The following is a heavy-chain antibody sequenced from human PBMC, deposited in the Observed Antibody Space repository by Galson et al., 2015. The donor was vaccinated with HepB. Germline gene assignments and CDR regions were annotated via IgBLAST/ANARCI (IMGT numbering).Heavy chain of an antibody. CDR1: GYTFTGYY. Sequence: SVKVSCKASGYTFTGYYMHWVRQAPGQGLEWMGWINPNSGGTNYAQKFQGRVTMTRDTSISTAYMELSRLRSDDTAVYYCARGSRITMIVYDAFDIWGQGTMFTVSS. J-gene: IGHJ3*02. D-gene: IGHD3-22*01. CDR2: INPNSGGT. V-gene: IGHV1-2*02. CDR3: ARGSRITMIVYDAFDI.